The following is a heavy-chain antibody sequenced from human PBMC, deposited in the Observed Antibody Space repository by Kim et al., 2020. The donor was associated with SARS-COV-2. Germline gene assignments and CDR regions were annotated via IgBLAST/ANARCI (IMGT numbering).Heavy chain of an antibody. CDR3: VKRWSAADVDH. CDR1: GFTFSSYA. D-gene: IGHD6-13*01. Sequence: GGSLRLSCSASGFTFSSYAMHWVRQAPGKRLEYVSAITDSGGRTFYADSVKGRFTISRDNSKNTVYLQMSSLSAGDTAMYYCVKRWSAADVDHWGQGTLVTVSS. J-gene: IGHJ4*02. CDR2: ITDSGGRT. V-gene: IGHV3-64D*06.